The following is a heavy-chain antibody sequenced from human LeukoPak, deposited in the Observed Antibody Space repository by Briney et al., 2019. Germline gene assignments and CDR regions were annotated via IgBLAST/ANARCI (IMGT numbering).Heavy chain of an antibody. CDR2: IAPSYSYT. CDR3: ARHRDCSSGACYPDY. D-gene: IGHD2-15*01. V-gene: IGHV5-10-1*01. Sequence: GESLKISLKGSGYSFSKYWISWVRQMPGKGLDGMGRIAPSYSYTNHTPSLQGHVTISADKSISTAYLQWSGLKASDTAMYYCARHRDCSSGACYPDYWGQGTLVTVSS. J-gene: IGHJ4*02. CDR1: GYSFSKYW.